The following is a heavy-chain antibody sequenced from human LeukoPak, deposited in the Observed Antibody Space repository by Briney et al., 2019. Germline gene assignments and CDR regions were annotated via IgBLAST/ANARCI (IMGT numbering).Heavy chain of an antibody. CDR1: GFTFSSYW. CDR2: IKQDGSEK. Sequence: GGSLRLSCAASGFTFSSYWMSWVRQAPGKGLEWVANIKQDGSEKYYVDSVKGRFTVSRDNSKNTLYLQMNSLRAEDTAVYYCAKGVGGGWDRPLYGMDVWGQGTTVTVSS. D-gene: IGHD6-19*01. J-gene: IGHJ6*02. V-gene: IGHV3-7*01. CDR3: AKGVGGGWDRPLYGMDV.